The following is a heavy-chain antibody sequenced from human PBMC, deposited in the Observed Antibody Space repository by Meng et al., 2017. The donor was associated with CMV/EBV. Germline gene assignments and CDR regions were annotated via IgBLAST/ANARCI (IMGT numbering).Heavy chain of an antibody. CDR2: INSDGSST. Sequence: GGSLRLSCAASGFTFSSYWMHWVRHAPGKGLVWVSRINSDGSSTSYADAVKGRFTISRDNAKNTLYLQMNSLRAEDTAVYYCATYSSTIPVGYWGQGTLVTVSS. CDR1: GFTFSSYW. CDR3: ATYSSTIPVGY. V-gene: IGHV3-74*01. D-gene: IGHD1-26*01. J-gene: IGHJ4*02.